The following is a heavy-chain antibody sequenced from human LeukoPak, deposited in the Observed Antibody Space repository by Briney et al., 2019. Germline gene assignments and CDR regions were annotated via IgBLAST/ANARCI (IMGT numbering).Heavy chain of an antibody. J-gene: IGHJ4*02. D-gene: IGHD5-18*01. CDR1: GFPFTINP. CDR3: ARDGGNSYEIDY. CDR2: ISNDITTT. Sequence: GGSLRLSCVVWGFPFTINPINGVRQAPGRGREGVSYISNDITTTYYAESVKGRFTISRDNAKNSLYLQMNSLRVEDTAVYYCARDGGNSYEIDYWGQGTLVTVSS. V-gene: IGHV3-48*01.